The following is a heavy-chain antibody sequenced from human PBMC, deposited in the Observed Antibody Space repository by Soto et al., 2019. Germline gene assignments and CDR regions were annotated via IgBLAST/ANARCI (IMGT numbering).Heavy chain of an antibody. CDR3: AIARRSSGRIGTSDS. D-gene: IGHD1-26*01. Sequence: PSETLSLTCTVSGGSIGTYYWSWIRQPPGKGLEWIGYIDYSGSTNYNPSLKSRVTISVDTSKNQFSLKLSSVTAADTAVYYCAIARRSSGRIGTSDSWGRGTMVT. CDR1: GGSIGTYY. CDR2: IDYSGST. V-gene: IGHV4-59*01. J-gene: IGHJ3*02.